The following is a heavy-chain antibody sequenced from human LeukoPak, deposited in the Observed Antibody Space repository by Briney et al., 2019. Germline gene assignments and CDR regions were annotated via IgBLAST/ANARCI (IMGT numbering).Heavy chain of an antibody. D-gene: IGHD2-15*01. V-gene: IGHV3-21*01. CDR3: ARDLGIGGMTVAAATPYFDY. Sequence: GGSLRLSCAASGFTFSSYSMNWVRQAPGKGLEWVSSISSSSSYIYYADSVKGRFTISRDNAKNSLYLQMNSLRAEDTAVYYCARDLGIGGMTVAAATPYFDYWGQGTLVTVSS. CDR2: ISSSSSYI. CDR1: GFTFSSYS. J-gene: IGHJ4*02.